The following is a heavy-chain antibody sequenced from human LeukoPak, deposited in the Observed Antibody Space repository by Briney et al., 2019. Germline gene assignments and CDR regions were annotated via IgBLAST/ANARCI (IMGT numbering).Heavy chain of an antibody. Sequence: SETLSLTCAVYGGSFSGYYWSWIRQPPGKGLEWIGEINHSGSTNYNPSLKSRVTISVDTSKNQFSLKLSSVTAADTAVYYCASGEWGRYYYYYGMDVWGQGTTVSVSS. V-gene: IGHV4-34*01. CDR3: ASGEWGRYYYYYGMDV. D-gene: IGHD3-16*01. CDR2: INHSGST. J-gene: IGHJ6*02. CDR1: GGSFSGYY.